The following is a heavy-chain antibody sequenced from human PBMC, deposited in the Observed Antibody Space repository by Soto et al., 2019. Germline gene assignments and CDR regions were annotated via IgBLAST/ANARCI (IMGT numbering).Heavy chain of an antibody. V-gene: IGHV3-53*01. J-gene: IGHJ3*02. D-gene: IGHD6-19*01. CDR3: ARGGSGWTIDI. Sequence: EVQLVESGGGLTQPGGSLRLSCAASGFTVSGNYMTWVRQAPGKGLEWVSLIYSGDTTFYADSEKGRFTISRDNSKNTLYLQMNSLRVEDTAIYYCARGGSGWTIDIWGQGTMVTVSS. CDR2: IYSGDTT. CDR1: GFTVSGNY.